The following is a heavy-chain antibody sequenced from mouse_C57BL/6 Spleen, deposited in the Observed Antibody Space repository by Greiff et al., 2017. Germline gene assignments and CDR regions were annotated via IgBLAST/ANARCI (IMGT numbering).Heavy chain of an antibody. V-gene: IGHV3-6*01. D-gene: IGHD1-1*01. J-gene: IGHJ3*01. CDR3: ARGGYGSFAY. CDR1: GYSITSGYY. Sequence: EVKLEESGPGLVKPSQSLSLTCSVTGYSITSGYYWNWIRQFPGNKLEWMGYISYDGSNNYNPSLKNRISITRDTSKNQFFLKLNSVTTEDTATYYCARGGYGSFAYWGQGTLVTVSA. CDR2: ISYDGSN.